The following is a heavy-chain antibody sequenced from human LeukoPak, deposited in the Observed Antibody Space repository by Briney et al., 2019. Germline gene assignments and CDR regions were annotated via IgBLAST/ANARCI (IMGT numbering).Heavy chain of an antibody. Sequence: GGSLRLSCAASGFTFSRLGIQWVRQAPGKGLEWVAVIHNDGTQGQYGNSVKGRFTTSKDNSQSTLYLQMNNLRDDDTAVYYCAKGGDEFRGYLDVWGKGTTVTVSS. D-gene: IGHD3-10*01. CDR2: IHNDGTQG. J-gene: IGHJ6*03. V-gene: IGHV3-30*02. CDR3: AKGGDEFRGYLDV. CDR1: GFTFSRLG.